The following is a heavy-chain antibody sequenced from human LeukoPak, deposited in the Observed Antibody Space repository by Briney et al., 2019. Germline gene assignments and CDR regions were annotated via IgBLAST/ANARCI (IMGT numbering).Heavy chain of an antibody. CDR3: ARGRRPKHYFDY. V-gene: IGHV4-39*07. CDR2: IYYSGST. J-gene: IGHJ4*02. D-gene: IGHD1-14*01. Sequence: SETLSLTCTVSGGSISSSSYYWGWIRQPPGKGLEWIGSIYYSGSTYYNPSLKSRVTISVDTSKNQFSLKLSSVTAADTAVYYCARGRRPKHYFDYWGQGTLVTVSS. CDR1: GGSISSSSYY.